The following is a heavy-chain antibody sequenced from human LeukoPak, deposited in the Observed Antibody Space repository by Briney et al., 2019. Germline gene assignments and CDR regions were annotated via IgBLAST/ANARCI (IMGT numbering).Heavy chain of an antibody. J-gene: IGHJ4*02. V-gene: IGHV3-74*01. Sequence: PGGSLRLSCAASGFIFSRHWTHWVRQAPGEGLECVARVKKDDTYRDYADSVKGRFTISRDNAKNTLYLQMNSLRVEDTARYYCVRDDDIYGFDYWGQGTVVTVSS. CDR1: GFIFSRHW. D-gene: IGHD3-3*02. CDR3: VRDDDIYGFDY. CDR2: VKKDDTYR.